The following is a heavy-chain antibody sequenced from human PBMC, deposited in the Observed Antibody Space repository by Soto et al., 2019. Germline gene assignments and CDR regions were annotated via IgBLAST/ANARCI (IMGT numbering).Heavy chain of an antibody. CDR3: ARDPAVSMIGIDY. CDR2: INGNSGGT. Sequence: ASVKVSCKASGYTFTDYFMHWVRQAPGQGLEWMGWINGNSGGTSYAQKFQGRVAMTRDTSISTAYMELSSLTFDDTAVYYCARDPAVSMIGIDYWGQGTLVTVSS. CDR1: GYTFTDYF. V-gene: IGHV1-2*02. D-gene: IGHD3-16*01. J-gene: IGHJ4*02.